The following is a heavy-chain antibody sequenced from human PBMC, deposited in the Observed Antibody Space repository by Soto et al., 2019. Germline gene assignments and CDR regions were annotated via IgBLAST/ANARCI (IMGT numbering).Heavy chain of an antibody. V-gene: IGHV3-7*01. D-gene: IGHD5-18*01. Sequence: EVRLVESGGALDQPGGSLRLSCAASGFTFSDSWMGWVRQAPGKGLEWVANIKQDGSQTPYQPSLRGRFVISRDNTLKTLYLHISSLRAEDTAVYYCVRESTWLRHYDSWGQGTVVTVSS. CDR1: GFTFSDSW. CDR2: IKQDGSQT. J-gene: IGHJ4*02. CDR3: VRESTWLRHYDS.